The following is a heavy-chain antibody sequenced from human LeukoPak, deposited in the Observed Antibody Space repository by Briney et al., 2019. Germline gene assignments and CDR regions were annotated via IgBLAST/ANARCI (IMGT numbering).Heavy chain of an antibody. V-gene: IGHV3-48*01. J-gene: IGHJ4*02. Sequence: GGSLRLSCAASGFTFSSFGMNWVRQAPGKGLDWISYISSSTSVIYYADSVKGRFTISRDNSKNTLYLQMNSLRAEDTALYYCAKDGYYDSSGYPDYWGQGTLVTVSS. D-gene: IGHD3-22*01. CDR1: GFTFSSFG. CDR3: AKDGYYDSSGYPDY. CDR2: ISSSTSVI.